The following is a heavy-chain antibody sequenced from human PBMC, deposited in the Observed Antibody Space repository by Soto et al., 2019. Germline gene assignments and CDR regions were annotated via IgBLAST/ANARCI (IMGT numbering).Heavy chain of an antibody. Sequence: TLSLTCAVSGDSIISDKWWSWVRQAPGKGLEWIGEIHHGGNSKYNPSLKSRVIISVDRSKNQFSLNLTSVTDADTAVYYCARTYDGSGPNSGGYGFDIWGQGTMVTVSS. CDR3: ARTYDGSGPNSGGYGFDI. CDR1: GDSIISDKW. J-gene: IGHJ3*02. CDR2: IHHGGNS. V-gene: IGHV4-4*02. D-gene: IGHD3-22*01.